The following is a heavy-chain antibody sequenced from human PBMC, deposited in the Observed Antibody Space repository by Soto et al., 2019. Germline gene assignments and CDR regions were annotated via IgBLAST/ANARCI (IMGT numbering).Heavy chain of an antibody. D-gene: IGHD1-26*01. CDR3: ARPYSGAYWAAFDI. CDR2: IYYSGTS. Sequence: PSETLSLTRTVSGASIGTYYWSWIRQPPGKGLEWIGYIYYSGTSNYNPSLRHRVTILLDTSKSQFSLRLSSVTAADTAVYYCARPYSGAYWAAFDIWGQGTMVTVSS. J-gene: IGHJ3*02. V-gene: IGHV4-59*01. CDR1: GASIGTYY.